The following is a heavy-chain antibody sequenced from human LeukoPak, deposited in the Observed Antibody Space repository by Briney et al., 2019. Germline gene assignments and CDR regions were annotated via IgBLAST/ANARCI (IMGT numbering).Heavy chain of an antibody. Sequence: ASVKVSCKASGYTFTGYYMHWVRQAPGQGLEWMGWINPNSGNTGYAQKFQGRVTITRNTSISTAYMELSRLRSDDTAVYYCARVTWNWFDPWGQGTLVTVSS. J-gene: IGHJ5*02. CDR1: GYTFTGYY. V-gene: IGHV1-8*03. D-gene: IGHD1-1*01. CDR3: ARVTWNWFDP. CDR2: INPNSGNT.